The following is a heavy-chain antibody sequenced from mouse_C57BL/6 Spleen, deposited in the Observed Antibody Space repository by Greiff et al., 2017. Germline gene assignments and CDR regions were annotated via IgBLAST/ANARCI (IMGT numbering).Heavy chain of an antibody. J-gene: IGHJ4*01. CDR2: IDPSDSYT. CDR1: GYTFTSYW. D-gene: IGHD3-2*02. CDR3: ARRTAQAFYGMDY. V-gene: IGHV1-69*01. Sequence: QVQLQQPGAELVMPGASVKLSCKASGYTFTSYWMHWVKQRPGQGLEWIGEIDPSDSYTNYNQKFKGKSTLTVDKSSSTAYMQLSSLTSEDSAVYYGARRTAQAFYGMDYWGQGTSVTVSS.